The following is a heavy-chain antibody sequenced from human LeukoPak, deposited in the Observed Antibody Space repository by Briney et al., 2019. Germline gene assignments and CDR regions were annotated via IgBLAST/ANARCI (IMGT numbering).Heavy chain of an antibody. CDR3: ARGKDASGSFSY. J-gene: IGHJ4*02. CDR2: IYHSGST. Sequence: SETLSLTCAVSGGSISSSNWWSWIRQPPGKGLEWIGEIYHSGSTNYNPSLKSRVTISVDKSKTQFSLKLSSVTAADTAVYYCARGKDASGSFSYWGQGTLVTVSS. D-gene: IGHD3-10*01. V-gene: IGHV4-4*02. CDR1: GGSISSSNW.